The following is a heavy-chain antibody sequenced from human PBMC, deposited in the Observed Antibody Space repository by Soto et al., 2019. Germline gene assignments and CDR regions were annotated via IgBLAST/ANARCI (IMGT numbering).Heavy chain of an antibody. CDR3: ARDRSTAMDDYYYYYGMDV. CDR1: CYSISSGYY. J-gene: IGHJ6*02. D-gene: IGHD5-18*01. Sequence: PSETLYLTCAVSCYSISSGYYWGWIRQPPGKGLEWIGSIYHSGSTYYNPSLKSRVTISVDRSKNQFSLKLSYVTAADTAVYYCARDRSTAMDDYYYYYGMDVSGQGASVTVSS. V-gene: IGHV4-38-2*02. CDR2: IYHSGST.